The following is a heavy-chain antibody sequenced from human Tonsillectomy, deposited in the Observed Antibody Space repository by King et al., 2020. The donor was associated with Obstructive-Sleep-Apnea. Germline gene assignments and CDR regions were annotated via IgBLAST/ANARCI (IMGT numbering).Heavy chain of an antibody. V-gene: IGHV3-64D*09. J-gene: IGHJ3*02. CDR3: VKDRRGSYPYDAFDI. Sequence: VKLVESGGGLVQPGGSLRLSCSASGFTFSSYAMHWVRQAPGKGLEYVSAISSNGGSTYYADSVKGRFTISRDNSKNTLYLQMSSLRAEDTAVYYCVKDRRGSYPYDAFDIWGQGTMVTVSS. CDR1: GFTFSSYA. CDR2: ISSNGGST. D-gene: IGHD1-26*01.